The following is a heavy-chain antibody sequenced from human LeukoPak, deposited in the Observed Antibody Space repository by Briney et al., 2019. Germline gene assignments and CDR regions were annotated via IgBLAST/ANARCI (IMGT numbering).Heavy chain of an antibody. V-gene: IGHV1-69*06. D-gene: IGHD3-9*01. CDR2: IIPIFGTA. CDR1: GGTFSSYA. J-gene: IGHJ4*02. Sequence: SVKVCCKASGGTFSSYAISWVRQAPGQGLEWRGGIIPIFGTANYAKKFQGRVTIAADKSTSTAYMELSSLRSEDTAVYYCATHYDILTGYQRYFDYWGQGTLVTVSS. CDR3: ATHYDILTGYQRYFDY.